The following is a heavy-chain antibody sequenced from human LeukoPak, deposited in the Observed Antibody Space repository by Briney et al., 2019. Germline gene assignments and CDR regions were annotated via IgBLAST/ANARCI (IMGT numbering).Heavy chain of an antibody. CDR3: ARGGSGSRGDFDY. J-gene: IGHJ4*02. CDR1: GGSISASSYY. V-gene: IGHV4-39*01. Sequence: PSETLSLTCTVSGGSISASSYYWGWIRQPPGKGLEWIATIYYSGTTYYNPSLKSRVTISVDTSKNQFSLNLSSVTAADTAVYYCARGGSGSRGDFDYWGQGPLVTVSS. D-gene: IGHD2-15*01. CDR2: IYYSGTT.